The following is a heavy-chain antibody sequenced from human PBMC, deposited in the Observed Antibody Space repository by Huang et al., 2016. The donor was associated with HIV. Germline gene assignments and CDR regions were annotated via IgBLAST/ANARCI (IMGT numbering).Heavy chain of an antibody. D-gene: IGHD1-7*01. Sequence: QVHLVQSGAEVKKPGASVKVSCKASGYTFTNYGITWVRQAPGQGLEWMGWISAYNGITNYAQKFQGRVTMTTDTYTSTAYMEVRRLRSDDTAVYYCARELRELLNDAFDIWGQGTMVTVSS. CDR2: ISAYNGIT. J-gene: IGHJ3*02. CDR3: ARELRELLNDAFDI. V-gene: IGHV1-18*01. CDR1: GYTFTNYG.